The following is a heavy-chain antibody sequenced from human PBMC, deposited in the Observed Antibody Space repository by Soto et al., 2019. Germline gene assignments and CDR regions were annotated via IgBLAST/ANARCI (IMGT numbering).Heavy chain of an antibody. D-gene: IGHD1-26*01. V-gene: IGHV3-13*01. CDR1: GFTFSSNH. CDR2: IGPAGDS. CDR3: ARLNVGVGSNSFDY. Sequence: DVHLVESGGGLVQPGGSLRLSCAGSGFTFSSNHLHWVRQGRGEGLEWVSGIGPAGDSYYSGSVKGRFIISRENAKNSFYLQMNNLRAEDTAVYFCARLNVGVGSNSFDYWGQGNLVTVSS. J-gene: IGHJ4*02.